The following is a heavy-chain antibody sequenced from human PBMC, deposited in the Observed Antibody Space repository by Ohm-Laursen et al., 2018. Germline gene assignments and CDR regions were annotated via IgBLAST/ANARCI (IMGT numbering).Heavy chain of an antibody. J-gene: IGHJ4*02. CDR1: GYTFTSYY. CDR3: AINTYYDFWSGYPPNY. V-gene: IGHV1-46*01. Sequence: ATVKISCKASGYTFTSYYMHWVRQAPGQGLEWMGIINPSGGSTSYAQKFQGRVTMTRDTSTSTVYMELSSLRSEDTAVYYCAINTYYDFWSGYPPNYWGQGTLVTVSS. CDR2: INPSGGST. D-gene: IGHD3-3*01.